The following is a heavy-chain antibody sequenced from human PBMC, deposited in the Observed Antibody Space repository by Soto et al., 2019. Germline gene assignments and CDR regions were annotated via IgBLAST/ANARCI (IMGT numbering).Heavy chain of an antibody. CDR2: IHHSGDD. J-gene: IGHJ4*02. CDR3: ARVEFGRFGAY. V-gene: IGHV4-4*02. Sequence: SETLSLTCVVPGESVSSDSWWSWVRQPPGKGLEWIGEIHHSGDDNYNPSLKSRVTLSLDKSKNQFSLKLSSVTAADTAVYYCARVEFGRFGAYWGQGTPVTVSS. CDR1: GESVSSDSW. D-gene: IGHD3-10*01.